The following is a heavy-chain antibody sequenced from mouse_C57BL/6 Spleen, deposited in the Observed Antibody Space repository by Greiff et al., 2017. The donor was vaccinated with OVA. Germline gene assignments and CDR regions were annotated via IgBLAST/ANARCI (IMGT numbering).Heavy chain of an antibody. CDR1: GYSITSGYY. V-gene: IGHV3-6*01. CDR2: ISYDGSN. Sequence: DVQLQESGPGLVKPSQSLSLTCSVTGYSITSGYYWNWIRQFPGNKLEWMGYISYDGSNNYNPSLKNRISITRDTSKNQFFLKLNSVTTEDTATYYCARVGLPNPFDYWGQGTTLTVSS. CDR3: ARVGLPNPFDY. D-gene: IGHD2-2*01. J-gene: IGHJ2*01.